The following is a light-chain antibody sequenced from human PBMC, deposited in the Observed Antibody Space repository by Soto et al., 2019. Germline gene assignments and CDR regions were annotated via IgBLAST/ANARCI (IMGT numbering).Light chain of an antibody. Sequence: EIVLTQSPGTLSLSPGERATLSCRASQSVSSSYLAWYQQKPGQAPRLLIYGASSRATGIPDRFSGSGSGTDLTLTLSRLEPEDFAVYYCQQYGSSPPTWTFGQGTKVDIK. J-gene: IGKJ1*01. CDR2: GAS. V-gene: IGKV3-20*01. CDR3: QQYGSSPPTWT. CDR1: QSVSSSY.